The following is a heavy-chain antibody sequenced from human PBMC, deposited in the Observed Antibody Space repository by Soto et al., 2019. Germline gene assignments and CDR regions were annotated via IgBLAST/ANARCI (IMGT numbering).Heavy chain of an antibody. CDR2: ISYDGSNK. Sequence: PGGSLRLSCAASGLTFSSYGMHWVRQAPGKGLEWVAVISYDGSNKYYADSVKGRFTISRDNSKNTLYLQMNSLRAEDTAVYYCAKSPALERLRFDYWGQGTLVTVSS. V-gene: IGHV3-30*18. D-gene: IGHD1-1*01. CDR3: AKSPALERLRFDY. CDR1: GLTFSSYG. J-gene: IGHJ4*02.